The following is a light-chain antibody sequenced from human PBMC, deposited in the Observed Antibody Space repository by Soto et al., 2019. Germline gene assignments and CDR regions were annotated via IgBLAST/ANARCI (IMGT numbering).Light chain of an antibody. CDR1: SSDVGTYNY. V-gene: IGLV2-14*01. CDR2: EVS. J-gene: IGLJ2*01. Sequence: QSVLTQPASVSGSPGQSITISCTGTSSDVGTYNYVSWYQQHPTKAPKLIIFEVSYRPSGVSDRFSGSKSDNTASLTISGLQAEDEADYYCSSYTNSRTVVFGGGTKVTVL. CDR3: SSYTNSRTVV.